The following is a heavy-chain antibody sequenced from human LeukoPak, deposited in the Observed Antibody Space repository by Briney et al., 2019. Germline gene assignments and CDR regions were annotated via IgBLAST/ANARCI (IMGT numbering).Heavy chain of an antibody. D-gene: IGHD6-13*01. V-gene: IGHV3-53*01. Sequence: GGSLRLSCAASGFSGSSNYMSWVRQAPGKGMEWVSAIYSDDSTHYADSVKGRFTISRDNSKNTLYLQMNSLRAEDTAVYYCAKQQGIAAAGSDYWGQGTLVTVSS. CDR1: GFSGSSNY. CDR3: AKQQGIAAAGSDY. CDR2: IYSDDST. J-gene: IGHJ4*02.